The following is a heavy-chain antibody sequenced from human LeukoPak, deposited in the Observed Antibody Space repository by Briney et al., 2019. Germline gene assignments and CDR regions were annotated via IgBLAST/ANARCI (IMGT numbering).Heavy chain of an antibody. CDR2: IIPIFGTA. CDR1: GGTFSSYA. Sequence: ASVKVSCKASGGTFSSYAISWVRQAPGKGLEWMGGIIPIFGTANYAQKFQGRVTITTDESTSTAYMELSSLRSEDTAVYYCARGGGIVGQFDYWGQGTLVTVSS. CDR3: ARGGGIVGQFDY. D-gene: IGHD1-26*01. V-gene: IGHV1-69*05. J-gene: IGHJ4*02.